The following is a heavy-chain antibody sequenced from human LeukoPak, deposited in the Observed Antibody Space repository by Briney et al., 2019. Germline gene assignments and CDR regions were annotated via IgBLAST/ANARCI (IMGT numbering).Heavy chain of an antibody. CDR3: AKGGSPSHNWFNS. D-gene: IGHD2-15*01. CDR2: IRNDGSYE. V-gene: IGHV3-30*02. Sequence: GGALRLSCAASGFTLSDEVMHGVRQAPGKGLEWGAFIRNDGSYEYYPDSVKGRFTISRDNSRNALFLQMNSLRAEDTDVYYCAKGGSPSHNWFNSWGQGTLVTVSS. CDR1: GFTLSDEV. J-gene: IGHJ5*01.